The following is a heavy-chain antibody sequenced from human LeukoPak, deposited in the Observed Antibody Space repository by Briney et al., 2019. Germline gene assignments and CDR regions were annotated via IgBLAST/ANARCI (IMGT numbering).Heavy chain of an antibody. Sequence: GGSLRLSCAVSGFTVDDYAMHWVRQVPGKGMEWVSGIFLYSGEVGYADSVKGRFTVSRDKAKNSLYLQMNSLRPEDTALYYWGKELVPGGRDSWGQGTVVADSS. J-gene: IGHJ5*01. D-gene: IGHD4/OR15-4a*01. CDR1: GFTVDDYA. CDR3: GKELVPGGRDS. V-gene: IGHV3-9*01. CDR2: IFLYSGEV.